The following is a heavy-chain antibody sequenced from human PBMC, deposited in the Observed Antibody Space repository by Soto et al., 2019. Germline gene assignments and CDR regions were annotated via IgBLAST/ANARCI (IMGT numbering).Heavy chain of an antibody. Sequence: QVQLQESGPGLVKPSETLSLTCTISGGSVSSYYWSWIRQPPGKGLEWIGYIYYTGSSYYNPSLTNRVTMSVDTSKIQFSLKLSSVTAADTAVYFCARDPMGRGGSGSYYF. V-gene: IGHV4-59*02. CDR2: IYYTGSS. J-gene: IGHJ4*01. CDR1: GGSVSSYY. CDR3: ARDPMGRGGSGSYYF. D-gene: IGHD3-10*01.